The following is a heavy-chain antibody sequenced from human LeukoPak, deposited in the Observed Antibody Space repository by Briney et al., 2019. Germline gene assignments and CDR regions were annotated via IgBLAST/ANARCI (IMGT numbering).Heavy chain of an antibody. CDR1: GGSFSGYY. D-gene: IGHD3-10*01. Sequence: PSETLSLTCAVYGGSFSGYYWSWIRQPPGKGLEWIGEINHSGSTNYNPSLKSRVTISVDTSKNQFSLKLSSVTVADTALYYCARGLWFGDENPPYFDYWGQGTLVTVSS. V-gene: IGHV4-34*01. J-gene: IGHJ4*02. CDR3: ARGLWFGDENPPYFDY. CDR2: INHSGST.